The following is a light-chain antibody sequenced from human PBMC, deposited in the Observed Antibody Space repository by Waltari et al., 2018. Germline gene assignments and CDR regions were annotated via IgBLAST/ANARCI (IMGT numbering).Light chain of an antibody. Sequence: CRATQGVGTYLAWNRQKPGHAPRLLIYGASNRATGIPEWFSGSGSGTDFSLTISRLEPEDVAVYYCQKYVNLPATFGQGTKVELK. CDR3: QKYVNLPAT. CDR1: QGVGTY. CDR2: GAS. J-gene: IGKJ1*01. V-gene: IGKV3-20*01.